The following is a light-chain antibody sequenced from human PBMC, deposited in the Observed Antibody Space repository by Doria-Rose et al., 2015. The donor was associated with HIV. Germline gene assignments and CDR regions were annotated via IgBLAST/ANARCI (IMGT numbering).Light chain of an antibody. J-gene: IGKJ2*03. CDR2: DAS. CDR1: QDSSNS. Sequence: QAPSFRSASAGDRLTTTCHASQDSSNSIHWYQQKAGEGPKLLISDASTLQSGVPSRFIGSGSGTEFTLAISSLQSEDIATYYCQQYYTFPYSFGQGTKLEIK. V-gene: IGKV1-33*01. CDR3: QQYYTFPYS.